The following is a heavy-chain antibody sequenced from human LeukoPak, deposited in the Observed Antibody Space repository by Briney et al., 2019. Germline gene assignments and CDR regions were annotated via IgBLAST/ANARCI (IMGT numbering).Heavy chain of an antibody. J-gene: IGHJ5*02. D-gene: IGHD3-10*01. CDR2: IYHSGST. Sequence: SETLFLTCAVSGYSISSGYYWGWIRQPPGKGLEWIGSIYHSGSTYYNPSLKSRVTISVDTSKNQFSLKLSSVTAADTAVYYCARHGITGRLPLNNWFDPWGQGTLVTVSS. CDR1: GYSISSGYY. CDR3: ARHGITGRLPLNNWFDP. V-gene: IGHV4-38-2*01.